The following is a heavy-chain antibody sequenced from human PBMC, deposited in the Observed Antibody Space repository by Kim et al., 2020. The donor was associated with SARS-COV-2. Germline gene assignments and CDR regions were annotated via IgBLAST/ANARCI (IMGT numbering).Heavy chain of an antibody. J-gene: IGHJ4*02. Sequence: SVKVSCKASGGTFSSYAISWVQQAPGQGLEWMGGIIPIFGTANYAQKFQGRVTITADESTSTAYMELSSLRSEDTAVYYCARLPYYYDSSGYWFDYWGQGTLVTVSS. D-gene: IGHD3-22*01. CDR1: GGTFSSYA. CDR2: IIPIFGTA. V-gene: IGHV1-69*13. CDR3: ARLPYYYDSSGYWFDY.